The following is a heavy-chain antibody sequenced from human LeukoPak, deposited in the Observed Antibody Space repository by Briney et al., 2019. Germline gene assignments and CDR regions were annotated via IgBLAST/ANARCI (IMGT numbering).Heavy chain of an antibody. CDR3: AKEGSSSFYYYYYMDV. CDR1: GFTFSSYG. V-gene: IGHV3-23*01. Sequence: GGSLRLSCAASGFTFSSYGMSWVRQAPGKGLEWVSAISGSGGSTYYADSVKGRFTISRDNSKNTLYLQMNSLRAEDTAVYYCAKEGSSSFYYYYYMDVWGKGTTVTVSS. J-gene: IGHJ6*03. CDR2: ISGSGGST. D-gene: IGHD6-6*01.